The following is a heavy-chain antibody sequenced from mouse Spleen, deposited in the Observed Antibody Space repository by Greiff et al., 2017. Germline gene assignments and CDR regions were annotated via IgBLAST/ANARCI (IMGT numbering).Heavy chain of an antibody. J-gene: IGHJ4*01. V-gene: IGHV8-8*01. CDR1: GFSLSTFGMG. CDR2: IWWDDDK. CDR3: ARSHYYGSSYVDYAMDY. Sequence: QVTLKESGPGILQPSQTLSLTCSFSGFSLSTFGMGVGWIRQPSGKGLEWLAHIWWDDDKYYNPALKSRLTISKDTSKNQVFLKIANVDTADTATYYCARSHYYGSSYVDYAMDYWGQGTSVTVSS. D-gene: IGHD1-1*01.